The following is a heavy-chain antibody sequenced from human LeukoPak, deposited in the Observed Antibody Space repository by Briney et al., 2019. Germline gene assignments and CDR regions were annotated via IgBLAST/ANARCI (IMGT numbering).Heavy chain of an antibody. Sequence: SVKVSCKASGGTFSSYAINWVRQAPGQGLEWMGRIVPIFGTTNYAQKFQGRVTITTDESASTAYMELSSLRSEDTAVYYCARDRGERGSSWSLPAHGFDIWGQGTMVTVSS. CDR2: IVPIFGTT. V-gene: IGHV1-69*05. CDR1: GGTFSSYA. D-gene: IGHD6-13*01. J-gene: IGHJ3*02. CDR3: ARDRGERGSSWSLPAHGFDI.